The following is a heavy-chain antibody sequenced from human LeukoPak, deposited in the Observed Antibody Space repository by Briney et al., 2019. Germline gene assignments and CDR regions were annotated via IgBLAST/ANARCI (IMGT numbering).Heavy chain of an antibody. CDR2: INPNSGGT. J-gene: IGHJ4*02. Sequence: ASVKVSCKASGYTFTGYYMHWVRQAPGQGLEWMGWINPNSGGTNYAQKFQGRVTMTRDTSISTAYMELSRLRSDDTAVYYCARDSNYYDSSGYYRDDYWGQGTLVTVSS. CDR3: ARDSNYYDSSGYYRDDY. V-gene: IGHV1-2*02. CDR1: GYTFTGYY. D-gene: IGHD3-22*01.